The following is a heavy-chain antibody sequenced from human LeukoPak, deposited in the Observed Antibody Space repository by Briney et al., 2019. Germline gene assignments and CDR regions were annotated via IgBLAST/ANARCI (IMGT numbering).Heavy chain of an antibody. D-gene: IGHD3-10*01. J-gene: IGHJ4*02. CDR1: GYTFISYA. Sequence: GASVKVSCKASGYTFISYAMHWVRQAPGQRLEWMGWINAGNGNTKYSQKFQGRVTITRDTSASTGYMELSSLRSEDTAVYYCATDPPMVRGVWYWGQGTLVTVSS. CDR3: ATDPPMVRGVWY. CDR2: INAGNGNT. V-gene: IGHV1-3*01.